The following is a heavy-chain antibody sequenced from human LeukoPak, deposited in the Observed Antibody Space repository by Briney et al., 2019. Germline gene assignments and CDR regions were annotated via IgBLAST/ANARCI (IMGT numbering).Heavy chain of an antibody. CDR3: TRLPKVTTKGGYYGMDV. CDR1: GFTFSSYA. D-gene: IGHD4-17*01. Sequence: GGSLRLSCAASGFTFSSYAMTWVRQAPGKGLEWVSAISNSGGITYYADSVKGRFTISRDNSKNTLYLQMSSLRAEDTAVYYCTRLPKVTTKGGYYGMDVWGQGTTVTVSS. J-gene: IGHJ6*02. CDR2: ISNSGGIT. V-gene: IGHV3-23*01.